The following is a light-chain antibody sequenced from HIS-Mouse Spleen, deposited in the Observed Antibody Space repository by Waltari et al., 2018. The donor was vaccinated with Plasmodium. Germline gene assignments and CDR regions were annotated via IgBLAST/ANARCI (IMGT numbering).Light chain of an antibody. CDR3: MIWHSSAWV. CDR1: SGINVGTYR. CDR2: YKSESDK. Sequence: QAVLTQPSSLSASPGASASLTCTLRSGINVGTYRIYWYQQKPGSPPQYLLRYKSESDKQQGSGVPSRFSGSKDASANAGILLISGLQSEDEADYDCMIWHSSAWVFGGGTKLTVL. V-gene: IGLV5-45*03. J-gene: IGLJ3*02.